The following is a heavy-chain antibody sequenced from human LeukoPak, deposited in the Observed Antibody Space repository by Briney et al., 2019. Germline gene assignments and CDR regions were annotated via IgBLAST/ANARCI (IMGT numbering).Heavy chain of an antibody. J-gene: IGHJ5*02. Sequence: PSETLSLTCTVSGGSISSHYWGWIRQPPGKGLEWIGCMYYSGSTNYNPSLKSRVTISVDTSKNQFSLKLSSVTAADTAVYYCARRLEGESWFDPWGQGTLVTVSS. CDR2: MYYSGST. D-gene: IGHD1-1*01. CDR1: GGSISSHY. V-gene: IGHV4-59*08. CDR3: ARRLEGESWFDP.